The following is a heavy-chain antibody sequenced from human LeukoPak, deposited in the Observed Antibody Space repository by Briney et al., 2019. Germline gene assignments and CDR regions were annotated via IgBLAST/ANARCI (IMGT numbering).Heavy chain of an antibody. V-gene: IGHV1-18*01. CDR1: GYTFTSYG. J-gene: IGHJ4*02. CDR3: ARAQVAAGSGSYSDY. Sequence: ASVKVSCKASGYTFTSYGISWVRQAPGQGLEWMGWISAYNGNTNYAQKLQGRVTMTTDTSTSTAYMELRSLRSDDTAVYYCARAQVAAGSGSYSDYWGQGTLVTVSS. D-gene: IGHD3-10*01. CDR2: ISAYNGNT.